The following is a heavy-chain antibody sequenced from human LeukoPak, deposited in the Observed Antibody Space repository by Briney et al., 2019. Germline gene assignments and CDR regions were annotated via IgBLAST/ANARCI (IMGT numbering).Heavy chain of an antibody. D-gene: IGHD4-17*01. Sequence: GGSLRLSCAASGFTVSTNDMTWVRQAPGKGLEWVSLIYSDGNTYYTDSVKGRFTISRDNSKNTLYLQMNSLRAEDTAMYYCAKCYGDYIRYFDYWGQGTLVTVSS. CDR3: AKCYGDYIRYFDY. J-gene: IGHJ4*02. CDR1: GFTVSTND. CDR2: IYSDGNT. V-gene: IGHV3-53*01.